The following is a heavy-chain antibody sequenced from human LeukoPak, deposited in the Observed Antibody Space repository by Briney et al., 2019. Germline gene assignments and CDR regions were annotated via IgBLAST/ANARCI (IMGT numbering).Heavy chain of an antibody. CDR1: GGSFSGYY. CDR3: ASIGYCSGGSCYGVDY. V-gene: IGHV4-34*01. J-gene: IGHJ4*02. CDR2: INHSGGT. D-gene: IGHD2-15*01. Sequence: SETLSLTCAVYGGSFSGYYWSWIRQPPGKGLEWIGKINHSGGTNYNPSLKSRVTISVDTSKNQFSLKLSSVTAADTAVYYCASIGYCSGGSCYGVDYWGQGTLVTVSS.